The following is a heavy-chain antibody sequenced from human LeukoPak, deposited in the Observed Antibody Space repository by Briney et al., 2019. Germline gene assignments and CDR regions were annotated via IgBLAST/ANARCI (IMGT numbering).Heavy chain of an antibody. J-gene: IGHJ6*04. CDR3: AELGITMIGGV. D-gene: IGHD3-10*02. V-gene: IGHV3-7*01. Sequence: PGGSLRLSCAASGFTFSNYWMSWVRQAPGKGLEWVANIRQDGSDKFYVDSVKGRFTISRDNAQNSLYLQMNSLRAEDTAVYYCAELGITMIGGVWGKGTTVTISS. CDR1: GFTFSNYW. CDR2: IRQDGSDK.